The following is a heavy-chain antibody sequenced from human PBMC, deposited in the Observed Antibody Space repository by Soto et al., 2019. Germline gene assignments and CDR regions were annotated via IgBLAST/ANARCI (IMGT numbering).Heavy chain of an antibody. CDR3: TKDGDYDILTGYYRGGWHGMDF. CDR2: ISGSGVNT. V-gene: IGHV3-23*01. Sequence: EVQLLESGGGLVQPGGSLRLSCAASRFTFSRYAMSWVRQAPGKGLEWVSSISGSGVNTYYADSVKGRFTISRDNSKNTLHLQMNSLRAEDTALYYCTKDGDYDILTGYYRGGWHGMDFWGQGTTVTVSS. D-gene: IGHD3-9*01. J-gene: IGHJ6*02. CDR1: RFTFSRYA.